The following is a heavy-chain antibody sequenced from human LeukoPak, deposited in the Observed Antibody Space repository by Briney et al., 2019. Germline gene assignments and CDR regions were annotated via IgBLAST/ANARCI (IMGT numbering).Heavy chain of an antibody. V-gene: IGHV3-30*18. CDR1: GFTFSSYG. J-gene: IGHJ2*01. CDR2: ISYDGSSK. CDR3: AKDASNYFWYFDL. Sequence: RRSLRLSCAASGFTFSSYGVHWVRQAPGKGLEWVAVISYDGSSKYYADSVKGRFTISRDNYKNTLYLQMSSLRAEDTAVYYCAKDASNYFWYFDLWGRGTLVTVSS. D-gene: IGHD1-1*01.